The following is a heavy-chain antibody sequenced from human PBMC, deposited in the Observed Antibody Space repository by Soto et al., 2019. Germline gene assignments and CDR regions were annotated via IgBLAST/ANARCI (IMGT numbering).Heavy chain of an antibody. Sequence: QVQLVESGGGVVQPGRCLRLSCAASGFTFSSYGMHWVRQAPGKGLERVAVIWSDGSNKYYADSVKGRFTISRDYSKNTLYLQMNSLRAEDTAVYYWARGSQWIFGVVIDIDYWGQGTLVTVSS. D-gene: IGHD3-3*01. CDR1: GFTFSSYG. CDR3: ARGSQWIFGVVIDIDY. CDR2: IWSDGSNK. V-gene: IGHV3-33*01. J-gene: IGHJ4*02.